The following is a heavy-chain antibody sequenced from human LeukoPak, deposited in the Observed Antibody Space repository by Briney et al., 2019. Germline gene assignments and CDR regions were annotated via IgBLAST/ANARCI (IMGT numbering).Heavy chain of an antibody. V-gene: IGHV4-59*01. D-gene: IGHD4-17*01. CDR3: ARVRNAYGDYYFDY. CDR1: GGSINSYY. Sequence: PSETLSLTCTVSGGSINSYYWSWIRQPPGKGLEWIGYIHYSGSTNYSPSLKSRVTISVDTSKNHFSLKLSSVTAADTAVYYCARVRNAYGDYYFDYWGQGTLVTVSS. CDR2: IHYSGST. J-gene: IGHJ4*02.